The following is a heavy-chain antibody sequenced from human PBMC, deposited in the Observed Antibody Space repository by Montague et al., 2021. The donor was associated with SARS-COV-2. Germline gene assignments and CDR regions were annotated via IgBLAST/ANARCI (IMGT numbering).Heavy chain of an antibody. CDR2: IYFSGST. Sequence: SETLSLTCSVSSGSFLRDYCSWIRQPPGKGVSLIGYIYFSGSTNYNPAHKSRVTISIDTSKNQFSLRLSSVTAADTAVYYCARTGDAYTRYYFDYWGQGTLVTVSS. CDR3: ARTGDAYTRYYFDY. CDR1: SGSFLRDY. V-gene: IGHV4-59*12. J-gene: IGHJ4*02. D-gene: IGHD5-24*01.